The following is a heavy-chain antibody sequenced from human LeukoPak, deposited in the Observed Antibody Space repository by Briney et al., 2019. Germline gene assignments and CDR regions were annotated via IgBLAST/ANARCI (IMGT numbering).Heavy chain of an antibody. CDR2: ISGSGCST. D-gene: IGHD2-21*02. Sequence: TGGSLRLSCAASGFTFSSYAMSWVRQAPGKGLEWVSAISGSGCSTYYADSVKGRFTISRDNSKNTLYLQMNSLRAEDTAVYYCAKAVTVVVTPIDYWGQGTLVTVSS. CDR3: AKAVTVVVTPIDY. V-gene: IGHV3-23*01. CDR1: GFTFSSYA. J-gene: IGHJ4*02.